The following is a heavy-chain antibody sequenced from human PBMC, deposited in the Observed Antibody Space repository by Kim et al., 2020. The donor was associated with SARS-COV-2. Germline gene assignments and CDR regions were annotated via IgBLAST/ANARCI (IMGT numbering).Heavy chain of an antibody. J-gene: IGHJ4*02. D-gene: IGHD3-22*01. V-gene: IGHV3-30*07. CDR3: ARDLSPFDSSGYYFDDY. Sequence: VKGRFTISRDNSKNTLYLQMNSLRAEDTAVYYCARDLSPFDSSGYYFDDYWGQGTLVTVSS.